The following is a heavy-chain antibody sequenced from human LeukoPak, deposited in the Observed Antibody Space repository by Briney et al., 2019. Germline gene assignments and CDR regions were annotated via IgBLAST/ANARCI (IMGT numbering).Heavy chain of an antibody. CDR1: GGTFSSYA. CDR3: ARGPPNWGMVGY. D-gene: IGHD7-27*01. V-gene: IGHV1-8*02. J-gene: IGHJ4*02. Sequence: ASVKVSCKASGGTFSSYAISWVRQATGQGLEWMGWMKSSNGHTGYAQKFQGRVTMTRDTSISTAYMELSSLTFEDTAVYYCARGPPNWGMVGYWGQGTLVTVSS. CDR2: MKSSNGHT.